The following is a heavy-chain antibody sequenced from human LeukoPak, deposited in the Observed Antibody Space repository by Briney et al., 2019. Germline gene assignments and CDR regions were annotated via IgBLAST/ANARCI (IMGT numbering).Heavy chain of an antibody. CDR1: GGSISSYY. CDR2: IYTSGST. D-gene: IGHD3-22*01. J-gene: IGHJ4*02. Sequence: SETLSLTCTVSGGSISSYYWSWIRQPAGKGLEWIGRIYTSGSTNYNPSLKSRVTMSVDTSKNQFSLKLSSVTAADTAVYYCARGGVRYYYDSSGYHFDYWGQGTLVTVSS. CDR3: ARGGVRYYYDSSGYHFDY. V-gene: IGHV4-4*07.